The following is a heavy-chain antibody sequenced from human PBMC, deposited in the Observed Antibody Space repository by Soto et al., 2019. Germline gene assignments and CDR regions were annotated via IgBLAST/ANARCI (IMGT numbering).Heavy chain of an antibody. CDR2: INHSGST. CDR1: GGSFSGYY. V-gene: IGHV4-34*01. J-gene: IGHJ5*02. CDR3: ARGASAGYRHNSNWFDP. D-gene: IGHD6-13*01. Sequence: PSETLSLTCAVYGGSFSGYYWSWIRQPPGKGLEWIVEINHSGSTNYNPSLKSRVTISVDTSKNQFYLKLSSVTAADTAVYYCARGASAGYRHNSNWFDPWGQGTLVTVSS.